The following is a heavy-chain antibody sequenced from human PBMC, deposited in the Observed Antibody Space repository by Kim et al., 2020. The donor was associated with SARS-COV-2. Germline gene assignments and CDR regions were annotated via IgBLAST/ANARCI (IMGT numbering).Heavy chain of an antibody. Sequence: ASVKVSCKASGYTFTSYYMHWVRQAPGQGLEWMGIINPSGGSTSYAQKFQGRVTMTRDTSTSTVYMELSSLRSEDTAVYYCAGDGSGSYYPPYYYGMDVWGQGTTVTVSS. V-gene: IGHV1-46*01. D-gene: IGHD3-10*01. CDR1: GYTFTSYY. J-gene: IGHJ6*02. CDR3: AGDGSGSYYPPYYYGMDV. CDR2: INPSGGST.